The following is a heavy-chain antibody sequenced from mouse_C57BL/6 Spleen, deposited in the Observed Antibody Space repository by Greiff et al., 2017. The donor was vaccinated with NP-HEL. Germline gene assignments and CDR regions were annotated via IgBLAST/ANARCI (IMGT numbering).Heavy chain of an antibody. Sequence: EVQLVESGGGLVKPGGSLKLSCAASGFTFSDYGMHWVRQAPEKGLEWVAYISSGSSTIYYADTVKGRFTISRDNAKNTLFLQMTSLRSEDTAMYYCARGLNWDVGFAYWGQGTLVTVSA. CDR1: GFTFSDYG. V-gene: IGHV5-17*01. CDR2: ISSGSSTI. CDR3: ARGLNWDVGFAY. J-gene: IGHJ3*01. D-gene: IGHD4-1*02.